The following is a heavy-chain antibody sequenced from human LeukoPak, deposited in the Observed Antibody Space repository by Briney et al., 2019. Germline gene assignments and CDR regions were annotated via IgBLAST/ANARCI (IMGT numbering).Heavy chain of an antibody. V-gene: IGHV3-23*01. D-gene: IGHD3-10*01. CDR2: ISGSGGST. Sequence: ETLSLTCTVSGGSISSSSYYWGWIRQPPGKGLEWVSAISGSGGSTYYADSVKGRFTISRDNSKNTLYLQMNSLRAEDTAVYYCAKGTYYYGSGSYSTQQQPGYWGQGTLVTVSS. J-gene: IGHJ4*02. CDR3: AKGTYYYGSGSYSTQQQPGY. CDR1: GGSISSSSYY.